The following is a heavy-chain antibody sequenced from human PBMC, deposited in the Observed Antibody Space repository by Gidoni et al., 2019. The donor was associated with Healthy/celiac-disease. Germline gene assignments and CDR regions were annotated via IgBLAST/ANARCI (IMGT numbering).Heavy chain of an antibody. CDR1: GGSISSYY. CDR2: IYYSGST. J-gene: IGHJ3*02. D-gene: IGHD6-19*01. Sequence: QVQLQESGPGLVKPSETLSLTCTVSGGSISSYYWSWIRQPPGKGLEWIGYIYYSGSTNYNPSLKSRVTISVDTSKNQFSLKLSSVTAADTAVYYCARVLDSSGWGDAFDIWGQGTMVTVSS. CDR3: ARVLDSSGWGDAFDI. V-gene: IGHV4-59*01.